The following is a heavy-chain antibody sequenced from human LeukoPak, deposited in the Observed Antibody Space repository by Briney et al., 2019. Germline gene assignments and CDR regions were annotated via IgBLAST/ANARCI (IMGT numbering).Heavy chain of an antibody. CDR2: TRNKANSYTT. J-gene: IGHJ4*02. D-gene: IGHD3-22*01. CDR3: ARGDDSSGYYYVWPY. V-gene: IGHV3-72*01. Sequence: GGSLRLSCAASGFTFSDHYMDWVRQAPGKGLEWVGRTRNKANSYTTEYAASVKGRFTISSDDSKNSLYLQMNSLKTEDTAVYYCARGDDSSGYYYVWPYWGQGTLVTVSS. CDR1: GFTFSDHY.